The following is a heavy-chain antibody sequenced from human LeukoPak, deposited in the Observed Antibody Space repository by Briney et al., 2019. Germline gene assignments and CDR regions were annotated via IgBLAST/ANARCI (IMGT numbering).Heavy chain of an antibody. Sequence: SQTLSLPCAISGHSVSSNSAAWHWIRQSPSGGLEWLGRTYYRSKWYKDYAVSVKSRITINPDTSKNQFSLQLNSVTPEDTAVYYCAREEWNLILNWFDTWGQGTPVTVSS. CDR1: GHSVSSNSAA. CDR2: TYYRSKWYK. J-gene: IGHJ5*02. V-gene: IGHV6-1*01. D-gene: IGHD3-3*01. CDR3: AREEWNLILNWFDT.